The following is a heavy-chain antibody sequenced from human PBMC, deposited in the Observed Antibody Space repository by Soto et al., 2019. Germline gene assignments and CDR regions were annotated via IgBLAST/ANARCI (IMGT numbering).Heavy chain of an antibody. D-gene: IGHD4-4*01. Sequence: GGSLRLSCAASGFTFSNAWMSWVRQAPGKGLEWVGRIKSKTDGGTTDYAAPVKGRFTISRDDSKNTLYLQMNSLKTEDTAVYYCTTNHYSNYVYYYGMDVWGQGTTVTVSS. CDR2: IKSKTDGGTT. J-gene: IGHJ6*02. CDR1: GFTFSNAW. V-gene: IGHV3-15*01. CDR3: TTNHYSNYVYYYGMDV.